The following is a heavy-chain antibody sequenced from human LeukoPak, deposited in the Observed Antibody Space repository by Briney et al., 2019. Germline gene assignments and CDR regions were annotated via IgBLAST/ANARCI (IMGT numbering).Heavy chain of an antibody. Sequence: SETLSLTCTVSGGSISSSSYYWGWIRQPPGKGLEWIGSIYHSGSTYYNPSLKSRVTISVDTSKNQFSLKLSSVTAADTAVYYCARTRGDQETTVTSWGQGTLVTVSS. CDR3: ARTRGDQETTVTS. CDR2: IYHSGST. V-gene: IGHV4-39*07. D-gene: IGHD4-17*01. CDR1: GGSISSSSYY. J-gene: IGHJ4*02.